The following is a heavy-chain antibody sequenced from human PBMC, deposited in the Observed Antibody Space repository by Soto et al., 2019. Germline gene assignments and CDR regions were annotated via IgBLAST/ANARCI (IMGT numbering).Heavy chain of an antibody. V-gene: IGHV3-23*01. CDR2: VSGSAGST. CDR1: GFTFSIYV. Sequence: EVHLLESGGGLVQPGGSLRLTCAASGFTFSIYVMTWVRQAPGKGLEWVSAVSGSAGSTYYADSVKGRFSISRDNSKNTLYLQVNCLTADDTAMNYCARVQGTARNAFDVWGHGTMVTVSS. J-gene: IGHJ3*01. D-gene: IGHD6-6*01. CDR3: ARVQGTARNAFDV.